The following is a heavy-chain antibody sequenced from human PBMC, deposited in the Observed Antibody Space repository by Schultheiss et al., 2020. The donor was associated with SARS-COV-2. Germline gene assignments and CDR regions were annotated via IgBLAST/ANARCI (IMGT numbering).Heavy chain of an antibody. CDR3: ARGGSNSGSLDFDY. CDR2: ISSSSSYI. Sequence: GGSLRLSCAASGFTFSSYEMNWVRQAPGKGLEWVSSISSSSSYIYYADSVKGRFTISRDNAKNSLYLQMNSLRAEDTAVYYCARGGSNSGSLDFDYWGQGTLVTVSS. J-gene: IGHJ4*02. V-gene: IGHV3-21*01. CDR1: GFTFSSYE. D-gene: IGHD1-26*01.